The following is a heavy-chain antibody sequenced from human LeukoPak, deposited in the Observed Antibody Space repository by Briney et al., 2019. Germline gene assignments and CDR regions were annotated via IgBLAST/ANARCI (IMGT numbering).Heavy chain of an antibody. CDR2: IYYSGGT. Sequence: SGTLSLTCTVSGGSISSYYWSWIRQPPGKGLEWIGYIYYSGGTNYNPSLKSRVTISVDTSKNQFSLKLNSVTATDTAVYYCARHYGPWGQGTLVTVSS. CDR3: ARHYGP. J-gene: IGHJ4*02. V-gene: IGHV4-59*08. CDR1: GGSISSYY. D-gene: IGHD3-10*01.